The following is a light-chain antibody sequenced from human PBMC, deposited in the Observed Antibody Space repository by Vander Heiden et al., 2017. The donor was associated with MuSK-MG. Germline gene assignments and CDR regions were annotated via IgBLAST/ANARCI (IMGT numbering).Light chain of an antibody. J-gene: IGKJ1*01. Sequence: DIVMTQSPATLSVSPGERATLTCRASQSVGTNLVWYQQKPGQAPRLLMYGASGRAIGIPARFSGSGSGTEFTLTSNSLQSEDVAVYYCQQYDTWPRTFGQGTKVEIE. CDR3: QQYDTWPRT. CDR2: GAS. V-gene: IGKV3-15*01. CDR1: QSVGTN.